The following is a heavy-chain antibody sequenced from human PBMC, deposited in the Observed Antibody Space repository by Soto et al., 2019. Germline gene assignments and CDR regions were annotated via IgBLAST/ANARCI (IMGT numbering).Heavy chain of an antibody. V-gene: IGHV3-21*01. CDR2: ISSSSSYI. J-gene: IGHJ1*01. Sequence: EVQLVVSGGGLVKPGGSLRLSCAASGFTFSSYSMNWVRQAPGKGLEWVSSISSSSSYIYYADSVKGRFTISRDNAKNSLYLQMNSLRAEDTAVYYCARDSSYAEYFQHWGQGTLVTVSS. CDR3: ARDSSYAEYFQH. CDR1: GFTFSSYS.